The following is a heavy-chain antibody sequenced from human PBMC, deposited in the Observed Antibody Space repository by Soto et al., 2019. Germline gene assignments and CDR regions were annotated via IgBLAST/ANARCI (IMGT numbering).Heavy chain of an antibody. CDR3: AREYGSGSYYIDHGGDMDV. Sequence: ASVKVSCKASGYTFTSYGISWVRQAPGQGLEWMGWISAYNGNTNYAQKLQGRVTMTTDTSTSTAYMELRSLRSDDTAVYYCAREYGSGSYYIDHGGDMDVWGKGTTVAVSS. CDR2: ISAYNGNT. D-gene: IGHD3-10*01. CDR1: GYTFTSYG. V-gene: IGHV1-18*01. J-gene: IGHJ6*03.